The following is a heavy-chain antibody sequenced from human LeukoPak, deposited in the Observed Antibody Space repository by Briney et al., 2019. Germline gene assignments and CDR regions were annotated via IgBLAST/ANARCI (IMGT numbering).Heavy chain of an antibody. J-gene: IGHJ5*02. CDR2: ISSSSSTI. CDR1: GFTFSSYS. D-gene: IGHD3-16*01. V-gene: IGHV3-48*01. CDR3: ARGRGIREINWFDP. Sequence: GGSLRLSCAASGFTFSSYSMNWVRQAPGKGLEWVSYISSSSSTIYYADSVKGRFTISRDNAKNSLYLQMNSLRAEDTAVYYCARGRGIREINWFDPWGQGTLVTVSS.